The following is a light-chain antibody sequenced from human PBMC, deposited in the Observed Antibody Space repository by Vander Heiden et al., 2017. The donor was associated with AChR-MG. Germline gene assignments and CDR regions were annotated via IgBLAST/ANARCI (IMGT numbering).Light chain of an antibody. J-gene: IGKJ1*01. CDR3: QQDNSLWT. Sequence: DIQMTQSPSTLSASVGDRVTITCRASQSISSWLDWYQQKPGKAPKLLIYDASRLESGVPSRFSGSGSGTEFTLTIISLQPDDFANYSCQQDNSLWTFGQASKVEIK. CDR1: QSISSW. V-gene: IGKV1-5*01. CDR2: DAS.